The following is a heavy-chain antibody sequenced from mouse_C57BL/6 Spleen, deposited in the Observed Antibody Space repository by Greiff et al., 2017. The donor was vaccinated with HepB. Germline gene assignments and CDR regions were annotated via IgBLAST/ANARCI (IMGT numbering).Heavy chain of an antibody. V-gene: IGHV5-4*01. CDR2: ISDGGSYT. CDR1: GFTFSSYA. CDR3: ARDDYDGAMDY. J-gene: IGHJ4*01. Sequence: EVQGVESGGGLVKPGGSLKLSCAASGFTFSSYAMSWVRQTPEKRLEWVATISDGGSYTYYPDNVKGRVTISRDNAKNNLYLQMSHLKSEDTAMYYCARDDYDGAMDYWGQGTSVTVSS. D-gene: IGHD2-4*01.